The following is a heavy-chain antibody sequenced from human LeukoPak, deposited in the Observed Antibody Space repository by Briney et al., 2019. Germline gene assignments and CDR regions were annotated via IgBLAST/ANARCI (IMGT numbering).Heavy chain of an antibody. CDR3: ARANGGPYYYYYYMDV. J-gene: IGHJ6*03. Sequence: SETLSLTCTVSGGSISSSSYYWGWIRQPPGKGLEWIGSIYYSGSTYYNPPLKSRVTISVDTSKNQFSLKLSAVTAADTAVYYCARANGGPYYYYYYMDVWGKGTTVTVSS. D-gene: IGHD4/OR15-4a*01. V-gene: IGHV4-39*07. CDR2: IYYSGST. CDR1: GGSISSSSYY.